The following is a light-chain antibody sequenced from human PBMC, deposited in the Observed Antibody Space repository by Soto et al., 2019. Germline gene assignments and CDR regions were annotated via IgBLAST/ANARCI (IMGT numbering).Light chain of an antibody. Sequence: EIVLTQSPGTLSSSPGERATLSCRASQSVSSSYLAWYQQKPGQAPRLLIYAASSRATGIPDRFSGSGSGTDFPLTISRREPEDFAVYYCQQYGRSSWTFGQGTKVEIK. CDR1: QSVSSSY. CDR2: AAS. J-gene: IGKJ1*01. CDR3: QQYGRSSWT. V-gene: IGKV3-20*01.